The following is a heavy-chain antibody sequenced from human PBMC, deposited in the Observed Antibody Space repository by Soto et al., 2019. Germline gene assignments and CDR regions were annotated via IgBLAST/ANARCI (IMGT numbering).Heavy chain of an antibody. Sequence: ASVKVSCKASGGTFSSYTISWVRQAPGQGLEWMGRIIPILGIANYAQKFQGRVTITADKSTSTAYMELSSLRSEDTAVYYCARDHGYCSGGSCYFDWGQGTLVTVSS. D-gene: IGHD2-15*01. CDR1: GGTFSSYT. V-gene: IGHV1-69*04. CDR3: ARDHGYCSGGSCYFD. J-gene: IGHJ4*02. CDR2: IIPILGIA.